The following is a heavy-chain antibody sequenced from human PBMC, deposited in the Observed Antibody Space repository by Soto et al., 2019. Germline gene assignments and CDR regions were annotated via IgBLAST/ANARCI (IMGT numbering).Heavy chain of an antibody. CDR1: GFTFISYA. V-gene: IGHV3-23*01. J-gene: IGHJ4*02. Sequence: PGGSLRLSCAASGFTFISYAMSWVRQAPGKGLEWVSAISGSGGSTYYADSVKGRFTISRDNSKNTLYLQMNSLRAEDTAVYYCAVPPEVAAGVGIDYWGQGTLVTVSS. CDR2: ISGSGGST. CDR3: AVPPEVAAGVGIDY. D-gene: IGHD2-15*01.